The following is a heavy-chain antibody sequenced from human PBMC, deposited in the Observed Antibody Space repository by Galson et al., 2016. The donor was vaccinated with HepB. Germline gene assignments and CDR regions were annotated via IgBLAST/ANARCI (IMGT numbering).Heavy chain of an antibody. J-gene: IGHJ4*02. D-gene: IGHD6-6*01. CDR2: ISYDGSPK. CDR1: GFTFSSYG. V-gene: IGHV3-30*03. CDR3: ATGPLYSLYGSTSQPPFDY. Sequence: SLRLSCAASGFTFSSYGMHWVRQAPGKGLEWVAVISYDGSPKHYSDSVKGRFTISRDNSKNTLYLQMNSLRAEDTAVYYCATGPLYSLYGSTSQPPFDYWGQGTLVTVSS.